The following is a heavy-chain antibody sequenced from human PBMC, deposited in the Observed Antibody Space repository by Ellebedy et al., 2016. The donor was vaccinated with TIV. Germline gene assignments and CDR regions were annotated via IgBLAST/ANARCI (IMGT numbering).Heavy chain of an antibody. Sequence: GGSLRLXXAASGFTFSSYAMSWVRQAPGKGLEWVSAISGSGGSTYYADSVKGRFTISRDNSKNTLYLQMNSLRAEDTAVYYCAKDSHSYYYDLVGAFDIWGQGTMVTVSS. CDR1: GFTFSSYA. J-gene: IGHJ3*02. V-gene: IGHV3-23*01. CDR3: AKDSHSYYYDLVGAFDI. CDR2: ISGSGGST. D-gene: IGHD3-22*01.